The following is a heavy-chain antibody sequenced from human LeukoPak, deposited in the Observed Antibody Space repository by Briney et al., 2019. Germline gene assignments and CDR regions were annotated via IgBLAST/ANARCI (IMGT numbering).Heavy chain of an antibody. Sequence: GGSLRLSCAASGFTVSSNYMSWVRQAPGKGLEWVSVIYSGGSTYYADSVKGRFTISRDNSKNTLYLQMNSLRAEDTAVYYCAKDRTVTQFGDAFDIWGQGTMVTVSS. CDR2: IYSGGST. V-gene: IGHV3-53*01. J-gene: IGHJ3*02. CDR1: GFTVSSNY. D-gene: IGHD4-17*01. CDR3: AKDRTVTQFGDAFDI.